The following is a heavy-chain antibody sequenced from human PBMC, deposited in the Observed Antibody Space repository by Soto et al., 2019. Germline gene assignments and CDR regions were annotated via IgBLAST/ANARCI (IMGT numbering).Heavy chain of an antibody. J-gene: IGHJ4*02. Sequence: SVKVSCKASGGTFSSYAISWVRQAPGQGLEWMGGIIPIFGTANYAQKFQGRVTITADESTSTAYMELSSLRSEDTAVYYCARASPLYYDSSGYSPRYYFDYWGQGTLVTVSS. D-gene: IGHD3-22*01. CDR3: ARASPLYYDSSGYSPRYYFDY. V-gene: IGHV1-69*13. CDR2: IIPIFGTA. CDR1: GGTFSSYA.